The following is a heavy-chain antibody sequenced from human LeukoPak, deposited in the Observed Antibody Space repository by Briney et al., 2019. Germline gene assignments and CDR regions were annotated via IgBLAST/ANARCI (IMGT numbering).Heavy chain of an antibody. J-gene: IGHJ5*02. D-gene: IGHD2-2*02. CDR3: ARQDIVVVPAAIIGGFWFDP. Sequence: SETLSLTCTVSGGSLSSSSYYWGWIRQPPGKGLEWIGSIYYSGSTYYNPSLKSRVTISVDTSTNQFSLKLSSVTAADTAVYYCARQDIVVVPAAIIGGFWFDPWGQGTLVTVSS. V-gene: IGHV4-39*01. CDR2: IYYSGST. CDR1: GGSLSSSSYY.